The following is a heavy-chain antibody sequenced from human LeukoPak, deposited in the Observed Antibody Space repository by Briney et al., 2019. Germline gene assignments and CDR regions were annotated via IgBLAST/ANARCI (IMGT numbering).Heavy chain of an antibody. V-gene: IGHV1-69*01. Sequence: SVKVSCKASGGTFSSYAISWVRQAPGQGLEWMGGIIPIFGTANYAQKFQGRVTITADESTSTAYMELSSLRSEDTAVYYCARTLITMVRGSFNGYFDYWGQGTLVTVSS. CDR3: ARTLITMVRGSFNGYFDY. D-gene: IGHD3-10*01. CDR2: IIPIFGTA. CDR1: GGTFSSYA. J-gene: IGHJ4*02.